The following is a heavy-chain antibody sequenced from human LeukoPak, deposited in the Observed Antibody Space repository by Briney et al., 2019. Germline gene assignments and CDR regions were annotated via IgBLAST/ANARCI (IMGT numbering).Heavy chain of an antibody. J-gene: IGHJ4*02. CDR2: VNTDGSTP. Sequence: PGGSLRLSCAASGFTFGSYWMHWVRQAPGKGLVWVSRVNTDGSTPTYADSVKGRFTISRDNAKNTLYLQMNSLRAEDTAVYYCARDRGSYSDYWGQGTLVTVSS. D-gene: IGHD3-16*01. CDR3: ARDRGSYSDY. V-gene: IGHV3-74*01. CDR1: GFTFGSYW.